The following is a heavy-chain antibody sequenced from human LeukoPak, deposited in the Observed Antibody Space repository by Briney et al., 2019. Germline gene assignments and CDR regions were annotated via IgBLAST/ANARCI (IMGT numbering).Heavy chain of an antibody. CDR3: ARGRDLVVVPAAATLGFDY. Sequence: SETLSLTCAVYGGSFSGYYWSWIRQPPGKGLEWIGEINHSGSTNYNPSLKSRVTISVDTSKNQFSLKLSSVTAADTAVYYCARGRDLVVVPAAATLGFDYWGQGTVVTVSS. J-gene: IGHJ4*02. CDR2: INHSGST. CDR1: GGSFSGYY. D-gene: IGHD2-2*01. V-gene: IGHV4-34*01.